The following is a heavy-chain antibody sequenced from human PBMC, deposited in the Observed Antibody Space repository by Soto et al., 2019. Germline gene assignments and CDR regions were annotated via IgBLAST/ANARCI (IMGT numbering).Heavy chain of an antibody. CDR1: GYTFTSYG. CDR2: ISAYNGNT. J-gene: IGHJ6*02. V-gene: IGHV1-18*04. CDR3: ARQLEYSGYDYNYYGMDV. D-gene: IGHD5-12*01. Sequence: ASVKVSCKASGYTFTSYGISWVRQAPGQGLERMGWISAYNGNTNYAQKFQGRVTITADESTSTAYVELSSLRSEDTAVYYCARQLEYSGYDYNYYGMDVWGQGTTVTVSS.